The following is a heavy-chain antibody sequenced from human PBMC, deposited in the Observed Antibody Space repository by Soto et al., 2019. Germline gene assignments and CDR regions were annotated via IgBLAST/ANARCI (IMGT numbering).Heavy chain of an antibody. CDR2: ISAYNGNA. CDR1: GYTFTSYG. D-gene: IGHD3-10*01. Sequence: ASVKVSCKASGYTFTSYGISWVRQAPGQGLEWMGWISAYNGNANYAQKLQGRVTMTTDTSTSTAYMELRSLRSDDTAVYYCARFGEGYYYYGMDVWGQGTTVTVSS. J-gene: IGHJ6*02. CDR3: ARFGEGYYYYGMDV. V-gene: IGHV1-18*04.